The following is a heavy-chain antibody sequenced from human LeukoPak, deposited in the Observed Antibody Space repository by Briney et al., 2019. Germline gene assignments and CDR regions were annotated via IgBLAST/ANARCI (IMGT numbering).Heavy chain of an antibody. V-gene: IGHV4-4*07. CDR2: IINSGVT. J-gene: IGHJ4*02. Sequence: SETLSLTCTVSGDSISDYHWSWIRQPAGKGLEWIGRIINSGVTNYNPSLNSRVTISVDRSKNQFSLRLTSVTAADTAVYYCGRDIDTSGYYFPNYWGQGTLVTVSS. D-gene: IGHD3-22*01. CDR1: GDSISDYH. CDR3: GRDIDTSGYYFPNY.